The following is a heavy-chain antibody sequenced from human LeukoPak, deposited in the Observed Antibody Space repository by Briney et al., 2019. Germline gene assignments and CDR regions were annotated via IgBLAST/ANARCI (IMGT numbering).Heavy chain of an antibody. CDR2: ISSSGSTI. J-gene: IGHJ5*02. D-gene: IGHD6-6*01. V-gene: IGHV3-11*01. Sequence: PGGSLRLSCAASGFTFSDYYMSWIRQAPGKGLEWVSYISSSGSTIYYADSVKGRFTISRDNAKNSLYLQMHSLRAEDTALYYCARDALVAARLGWFDPWGQGTLVTVSS. CDR1: GFTFSDYY. CDR3: ARDALVAARLGWFDP.